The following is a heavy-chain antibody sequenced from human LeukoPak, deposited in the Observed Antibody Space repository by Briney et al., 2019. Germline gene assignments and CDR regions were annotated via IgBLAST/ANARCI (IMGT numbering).Heavy chain of an antibody. J-gene: IGHJ6*03. Sequence: SVKVSCKASGGTFSSYAISWVRQAPGQGIEWMGGIIPIFGTANYAQKFQGRVTITTDESTSTAYMELSSLRSEDTAVYYCASQFQLLSGAYYYYYIDVWGKGTTVTVSS. CDR2: IIPIFGTA. V-gene: IGHV1-69*05. CDR1: GGTFSSYA. D-gene: IGHD2-2*01. CDR3: ASQFQLLSGAYYYYYIDV.